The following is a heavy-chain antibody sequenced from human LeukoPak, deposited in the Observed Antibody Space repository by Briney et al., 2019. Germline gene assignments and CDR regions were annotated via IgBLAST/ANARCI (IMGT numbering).Heavy chain of an antibody. Sequence: GGSLRLSCTASGFAYCGSSMHWVRQAPGKGLEWVSGIQRDGSSPTYADSVKGRFTISRDNAKGSGYLQVNILRAEDTAVYYCSRGHYGPDYWGQGTLVTVSS. D-gene: IGHD3-16*01. CDR3: SRGHYGPDY. V-gene: IGHV3-74*01. J-gene: IGHJ4*02. CDR1: GFAYCGSS. CDR2: IQRDGSSP.